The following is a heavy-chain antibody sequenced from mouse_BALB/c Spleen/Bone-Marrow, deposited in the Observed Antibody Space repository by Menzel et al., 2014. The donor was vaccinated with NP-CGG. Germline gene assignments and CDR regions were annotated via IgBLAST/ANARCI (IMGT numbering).Heavy chain of an antibody. CDR1: GFDFSRYW. CDR2: INPDSSTI. D-gene: IGHD1-1*01. V-gene: IGHV4-1*02. CDR3: ARLNYYGNLFV. J-gene: IGHJ1*01. Sequence: EVQGVESGGGLVQPGGSLKLSCAASGFDFSRYWMSWVRQAPGKGLDWIGEINPDSSTINYTPSLKDKFIISRDNAKNTLYLQMSRVRSEDTALYYCARLNYYGNLFVWGAGTTVTVSS.